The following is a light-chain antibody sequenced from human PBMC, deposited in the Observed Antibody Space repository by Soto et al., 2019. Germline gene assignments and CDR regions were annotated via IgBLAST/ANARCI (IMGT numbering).Light chain of an antibody. CDR3: SSYTTTSTYWV. V-gene: IGLV2-14*01. CDR1: SSGVGGYRY. J-gene: IGLJ3*02. Sequence: QSALTQPASVSGSPGQSITISCTGTSSGVGGYRYVSWYQQNPGKAPKLIVYEVTYRPSGVSNRFSGSKSGNTASLTISGLQPEDEADYYCSSYTTTSTYWVFGGGTQLTVL. CDR2: EVT.